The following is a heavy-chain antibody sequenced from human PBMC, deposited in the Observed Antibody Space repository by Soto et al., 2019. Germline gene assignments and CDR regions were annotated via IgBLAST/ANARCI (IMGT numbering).Heavy chain of an antibody. CDR3: ARHDWAKPFDY. CDR1: GGSISSYY. CDR2: FHYSGST. D-gene: IGHD3-9*01. J-gene: IGHJ4*02. V-gene: IGHV4-59*08. Sequence: SETLSLTCTVSGGSISSYYWSWIRQPPGKGLKWIGYFHYSGSTNYNPSLKSRVTISVDTSKNQFSLKLSSVTAADTAVYYCARHDWAKPFDYWGQGTLVNVSS.